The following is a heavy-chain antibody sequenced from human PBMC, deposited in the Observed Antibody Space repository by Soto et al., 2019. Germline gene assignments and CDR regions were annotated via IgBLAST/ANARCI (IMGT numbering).Heavy chain of an antibody. CDR1: GFTFSSYA. V-gene: IGHV3-48*02. CDR3: ARAFLKNGHYGMDV. CDR2: ISSSSSTI. J-gene: IGHJ6*02. D-gene: IGHD1-1*01. Sequence: PGGSLRLSCAASGFTFSSYAMSWVRQAPGKGLEWVSYISSSSSTIYYADSVKGRFTISRDNAKNSLYLQMNSLRDEDTAVYYCARAFLKNGHYGMDVWGQGTTVTVSS.